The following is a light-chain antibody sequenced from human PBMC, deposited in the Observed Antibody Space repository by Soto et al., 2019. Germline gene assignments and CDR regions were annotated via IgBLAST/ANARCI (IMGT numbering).Light chain of an antibody. CDR1: QRVDSRF. Sequence: ELVLTQSPGTLSLSPGERATLSCRASQRVDSRFLGWYQQKSGQAPRLLIYGASSTATGIPDSFSGSGSGKDFTLTSTRLEPQDFAVYYCQYYGGSPRTFGQGTKVEI. J-gene: IGKJ1*01. CDR3: QYYGGSPRT. CDR2: GAS. V-gene: IGKV3-20*01.